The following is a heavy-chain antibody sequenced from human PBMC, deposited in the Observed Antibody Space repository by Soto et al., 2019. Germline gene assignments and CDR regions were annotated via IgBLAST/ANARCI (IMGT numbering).Heavy chain of an antibody. CDR1: GGSISNSAYY. J-gene: IGHJ5*02. Sequence: SETLSLTCTVSGGSISNSAYYWGWIRQPPGKGLEWIGSIYYSGNTYYSPSLNSRVTISVDTSKHQFSLKMSSVTAADTAVYYCAIAEEWELYSAWFDPRGQGTLVTVSS. V-gene: IGHV4-39*01. CDR2: IYYSGNT. D-gene: IGHD1-26*01. CDR3: AIAEEWELYSAWFDP.